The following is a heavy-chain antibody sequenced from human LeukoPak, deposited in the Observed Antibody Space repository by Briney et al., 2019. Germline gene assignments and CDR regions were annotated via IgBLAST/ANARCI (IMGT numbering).Heavy chain of an antibody. D-gene: IGHD6-19*01. CDR3: ARSPPPYSSGWYFDY. Sequence: SQTLSLTCAISGDSVSINSAAWNWIRQSPSRGLEWLGSTYQRSKWYNDYAVSVKSRITINPDISKNQFSLQLNSVPPEDTAVYYCARSPPPYSSGWYFDYWGQGTLVTVSS. J-gene: IGHJ4*02. V-gene: IGHV6-1*01. CDR1: GDSVSINSAA. CDR2: TYQRSKWYN.